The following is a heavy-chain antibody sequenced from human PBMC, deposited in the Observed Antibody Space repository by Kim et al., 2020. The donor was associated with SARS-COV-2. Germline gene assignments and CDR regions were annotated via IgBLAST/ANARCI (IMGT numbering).Heavy chain of an antibody. J-gene: IGHJ4*02. V-gene: IGHV3-30*07. CDR3: ARDIVGDQIAVAGEPDY. D-gene: IGHD6-19*01. Sequence: VKGRFTISRDNSKNTLYLQMNSLRAEDTAVYYCARDIVGDQIAVAGEPDYWGQGTLVTVSS.